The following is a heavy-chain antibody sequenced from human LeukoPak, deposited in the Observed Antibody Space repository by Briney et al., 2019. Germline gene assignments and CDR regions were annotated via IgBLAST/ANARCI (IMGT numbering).Heavy chain of an antibody. CDR1: GGSISSGGYY. Sequence: SETLSLTCTVSGGSISSGGYYWSWIRQHPGKGLEWIGYIYYSGSTYYNPSLKSRVTISVDTSKNQFPLKLSSVTAADTAVYYCARLKGESWSRRDAFDIWGQGTMVTVSS. J-gene: IGHJ3*02. D-gene: IGHD1-14*01. CDR2: IYYSGST. CDR3: ARLKGESWSRRDAFDI. V-gene: IGHV4-31*03.